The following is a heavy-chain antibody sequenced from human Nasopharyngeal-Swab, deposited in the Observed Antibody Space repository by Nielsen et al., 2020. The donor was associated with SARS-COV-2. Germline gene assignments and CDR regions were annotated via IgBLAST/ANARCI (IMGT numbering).Heavy chain of an antibody. CDR2: IRSYANEYAT. Sequence: GESLKISCAASGFTFTTYWMTWVRQASGKGLEWLGRIRSYANEYATAYAASVEGRFTVSRDDSKNTAYLQMNSLKSEDTAVYYCSSPTVAFWGQGTLVTVSS. D-gene: IGHD4-23*01. J-gene: IGHJ4*02. CDR3: SSPTVAF. CDR1: GFTFTTYW. V-gene: IGHV3-73*01.